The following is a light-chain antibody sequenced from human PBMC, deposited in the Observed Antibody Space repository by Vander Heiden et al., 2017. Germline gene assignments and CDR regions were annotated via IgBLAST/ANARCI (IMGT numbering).Light chain of an antibody. J-gene: IGKJ4*01. CDR1: QSISSW. Sequence: SGPGGDGSTMTCRARQSISSWLAWYQQKPGKAPKPLIFKASTLQTGVPSRFSGSGSGTEFTLTISGLQPDDFATYYCQHYDAYPLTFGGGTKVEIK. V-gene: IGKV1-5*03. CDR3: QHYDAYPLT. CDR2: KAS.